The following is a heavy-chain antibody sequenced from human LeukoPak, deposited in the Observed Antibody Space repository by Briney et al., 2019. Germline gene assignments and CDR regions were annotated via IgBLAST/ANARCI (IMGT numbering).Heavy chain of an antibody. Sequence: PGGSLRLSCAASGFTFDDYAMHWVRQAPGKGLEWVSLISWDGGSTYYADSVKGRFTISRDNSKNSLYLQMNSLRAEDTALYYCAKDIGDSSGYYPPGAFDIWGQGTMVTVSS. CDR3: AKDIGDSSGYYPPGAFDI. J-gene: IGHJ3*02. CDR1: GFTFDDYA. CDR2: ISWDGGST. D-gene: IGHD3-22*01. V-gene: IGHV3-43D*03.